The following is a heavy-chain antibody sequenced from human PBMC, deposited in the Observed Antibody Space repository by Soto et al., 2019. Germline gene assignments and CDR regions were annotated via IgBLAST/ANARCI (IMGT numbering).Heavy chain of an antibody. D-gene: IGHD3-9*01. CDR2: ISGNIRSS. Sequence: GGSLRLSWVESGFSFEDYSLQWVRPVPGKGLEWVGGISGNIRSSGYSHSVRGRCTVSRDNAKNSLFLQMSSLSPEDAALYYCTKRRAASPVFDALDVRGKGTMVTVSS. J-gene: IGHJ6*04. CDR1: GFSFEDYS. CDR3: TKRRAASPVFDALDV. V-gene: IGHV3-9*01.